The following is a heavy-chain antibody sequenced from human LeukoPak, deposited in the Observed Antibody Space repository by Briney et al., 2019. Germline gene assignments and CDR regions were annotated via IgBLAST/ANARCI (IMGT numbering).Heavy chain of an antibody. CDR2: ISYSGST. J-gene: IGHJ4*02. CDR1: GGSISSYC. V-gene: IGHV4-59*12. CDR3: ARGLSREVFDY. Sequence: SETLSLTCTVSGGSISSYCWSWIRQPPGKGLEWIGYISYSGSTNYNPSLKSRVTISVDTSKNQFSLKLSSVTAADTAVYYCARGLSREVFDYWGQGTLVTVSS.